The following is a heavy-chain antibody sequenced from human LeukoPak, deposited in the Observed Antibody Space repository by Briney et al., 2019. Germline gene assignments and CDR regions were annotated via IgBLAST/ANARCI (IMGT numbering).Heavy chain of an antibody. CDR2: IYYSGST. Sequence: SETLSLTCAVYGGSFSGYYWSWIRQPPGKGLEWIGYIYYSGSTYYNPSLKSRVTISVDTSKNQFSLKLSSVTAADTAVYYCARESSSSSFWLDYWGQGTLVTVSS. V-gene: IGHV4-30-4*08. D-gene: IGHD6-6*01. CDR1: GGSFSGYY. J-gene: IGHJ4*02. CDR3: ARESSSSSFWLDY.